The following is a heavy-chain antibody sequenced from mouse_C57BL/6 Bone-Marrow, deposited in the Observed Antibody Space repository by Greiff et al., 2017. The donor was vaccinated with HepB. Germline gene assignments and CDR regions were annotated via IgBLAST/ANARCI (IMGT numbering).Heavy chain of an antibody. J-gene: IGHJ2*01. V-gene: IGHV2-2*01. Sequence: VQLQQSGPGLVQPSQCLSITCTVSGFSLTSYGVHWVRQSPGKGLEWLGVIWSGGSTDYYAAILSRLSISKDNSKSHFFFKMNSLQADDTAIYYCARNTRDGYYLDYWGQGTTLTVSS. D-gene: IGHD2-3*01. CDR3: ARNTRDGYYLDY. CDR2: IWSGGST. CDR1: GFSLTSYG.